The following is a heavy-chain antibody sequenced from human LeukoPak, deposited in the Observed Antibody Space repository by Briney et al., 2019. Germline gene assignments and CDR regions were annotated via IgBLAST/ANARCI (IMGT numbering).Heavy chain of an antibody. J-gene: IGHJ6*02. D-gene: IGHD3-10*01. CDR3: AKDRGELLWFGEGYYYYYYGMDV. CDR1: GFTFSSYG. CDR2: ISYDGSNK. Sequence: GGSLRLSCAASGFTFSSYGMHWVRQAPGKGLEWVAVISYDGSNKYYADSVKGRFTISRDNSKNTLYLQMNSLRAEDTAVYYCAKDRGELLWFGEGYYYYYYGMDVWGQGTTVTVSS. V-gene: IGHV3-30*18.